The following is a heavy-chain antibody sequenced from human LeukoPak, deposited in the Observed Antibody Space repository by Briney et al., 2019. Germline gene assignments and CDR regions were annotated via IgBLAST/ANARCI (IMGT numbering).Heavy chain of an antibody. CDR1: GFTFSDYS. D-gene: IGHD1/OR15-1a*01. J-gene: IGHJ6*02. Sequence: GGSLRLSCAASGFTFSDYSMNWVRLAPGKGLEWVSSISGSSTYISYADSARGRFTISRDNAKNSLYLQMDSLRAEDTAVYYCARNNDMDVWGQGTTVIVPS. CDR2: ISGSSTYI. V-gene: IGHV3-21*01. CDR3: ARNNDMDV.